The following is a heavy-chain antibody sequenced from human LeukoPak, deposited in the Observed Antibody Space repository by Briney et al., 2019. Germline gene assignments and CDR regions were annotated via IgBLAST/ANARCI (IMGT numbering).Heavy chain of an antibody. CDR3: ARSIGYCSSTSCPNWFDP. CDR2: IDPSDSYT. D-gene: IGHD2-2*01. Sequence: GEALRISCKGSGYSFTSYWISWGRQMPGKGVEWMGRIDPSDSYTNYSPSFQGHVTISADKSISTAYLQWSSLKASDTAMYYCARSIGYCSSTSCPNWFDPWGQGTLVTVSS. CDR1: GYSFTSYW. V-gene: IGHV5-10-1*01. J-gene: IGHJ5*02.